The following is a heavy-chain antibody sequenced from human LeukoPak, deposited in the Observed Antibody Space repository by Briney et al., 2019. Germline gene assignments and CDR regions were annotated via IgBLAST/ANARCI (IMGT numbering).Heavy chain of an antibody. CDR2: ISGSGGST. CDR3: AKVGGRPITYAFGI. J-gene: IGHJ3*02. D-gene: IGHD3-16*01. CDR1: GFTFSSYA. V-gene: IGHV3-23*01. Sequence: GGALRLSCAASGFTFSSYAMSWVRQAPGKGLEWVSAISGSGGSTYYADSVKGRFTIPRDNSKNTLYLQMNSLRAEDTAVYYCAKVGGRPITYAFGIWGQGTMVTVSS.